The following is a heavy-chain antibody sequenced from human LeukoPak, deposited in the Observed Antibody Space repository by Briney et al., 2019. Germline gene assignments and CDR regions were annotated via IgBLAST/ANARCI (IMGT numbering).Heavy chain of an antibody. D-gene: IGHD2-15*01. J-gene: IGHJ4*02. CDR3: AREERRGGSRYFDY. CDR1: GFTFSSYG. V-gene: IGHV3-33*01. Sequence: GGPLRLSCAASGFTFSSYGMHWVRQAPGKGLEWVAVIWYDGSNKYYADSVKGRFTISRDNSKNTLYLQMNSLRAEDTAVYYCAREERRGGSRYFDYWGQGTLVTVSS. CDR2: IWYDGSNK.